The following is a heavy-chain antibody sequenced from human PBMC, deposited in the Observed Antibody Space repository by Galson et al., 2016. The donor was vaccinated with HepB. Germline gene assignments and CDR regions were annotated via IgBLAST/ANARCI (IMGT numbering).Heavy chain of an antibody. CDR2: TYYRSKWYN. Sequence: CAISGDSVSSNSAAWTWIRQSPSRGLEWLGRTYYRSKWYNDYAVSVTSRITINPDTSKNQFSLQLNSVTPEDTAGYYCAREGGDSTTPDYFDYWGQGTLVTGSS. J-gene: IGHJ4*02. D-gene: IGHD3-10*01. CDR1: GDSVSSNSAA. V-gene: IGHV6-1*01. CDR3: AREGGDSTTPDYFDY.